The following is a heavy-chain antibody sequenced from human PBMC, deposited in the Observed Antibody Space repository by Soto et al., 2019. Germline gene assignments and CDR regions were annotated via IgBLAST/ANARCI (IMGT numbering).Heavy chain of an antibody. D-gene: IGHD2-2*01. CDR2: IRSKANNYAP. J-gene: IGHJ6*02. CDR1: GFSFSAPT. CDR3: ATLNCSSSSCYIFYYGMDV. V-gene: IGHV3-73*01. Sequence: GGSLRLSCTASGFSFSAPTIHWVRQASGKGLEWVGRIRSKANNYAPAYGASVKGRFTISRDDSKNAAYPQMNSLKTEDTAVYYCATLNCSSSSCYIFYYGMDVWGQGTTVTVSS.